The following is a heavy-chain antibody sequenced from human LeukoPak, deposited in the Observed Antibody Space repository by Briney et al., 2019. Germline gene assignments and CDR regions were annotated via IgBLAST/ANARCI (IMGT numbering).Heavy chain of an antibody. CDR2: NSGSGVST. J-gene: IGHJ4*02. CDR1: GFTFSSYA. D-gene: IGHD3-3*01. V-gene: IGHV3-23*01. Sequence: GGSLRLSCAASGFTFSSYAMSWVRQAPGKGLEWVSANSGSGVSTYYADSVKGRFTISRDNSKNTLYLQMNSLRAEDTAVYYCAKRHYDFWSGYQNQMYYFDYWGQGTLVTVSS. CDR3: AKRHYDFWSGYQNQMYYFDY.